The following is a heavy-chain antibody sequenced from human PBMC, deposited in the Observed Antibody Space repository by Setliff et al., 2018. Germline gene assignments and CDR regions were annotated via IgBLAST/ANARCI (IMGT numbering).Heavy chain of an antibody. J-gene: IGHJ6*03. V-gene: IGHV4-59*08. CDR3: ARSHYYASGNSHYYYMDV. CDR1: GGSISSDY. Sequence: PSETLSLTCNVSGGSISSDYWAWIRQPPGKALEWIGYFYHSASSNYNPSLKGRVTMSADTSKKQLYLSQTSVSVADTAMYYCARSHYYASGNSHYYYMDVWGKGTAVTVSS. CDR2: FYHSASS. D-gene: IGHD3-10*01.